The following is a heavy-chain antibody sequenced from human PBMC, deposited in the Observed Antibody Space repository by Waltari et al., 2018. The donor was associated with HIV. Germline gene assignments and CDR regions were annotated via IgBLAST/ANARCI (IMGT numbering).Heavy chain of an antibody. CDR2: IYYTGST. CDR1: GGSISNYY. V-gene: IGHV4-59*01. D-gene: IGHD6-19*01. Sequence: QVQLQESGPGLVKPSEPLSLICTVSGGSISNYYWGWIRQPPGKGLEWIGYIYYTGSTDYNPSLKSRVTISVDTSKNQFSLKLTSVTAADTAQYYCARYSSAWTGFDYWGQGTLVTVSS. J-gene: IGHJ4*02. CDR3: ARYSSAWTGFDY.